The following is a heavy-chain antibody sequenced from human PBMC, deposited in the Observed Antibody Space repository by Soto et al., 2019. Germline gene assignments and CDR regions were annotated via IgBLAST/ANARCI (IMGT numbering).Heavy chain of an antibody. Sequence: PSETLSLTCTVSGGSISIYYWSWIRQPPGKGLEWIGYINYSGNTNYNPSLRSRVTMSVDTSKKQFSLKVSSVTAADTAVYYCARDSASSSSRGLDSWGQGTLVTVPQ. CDR1: GGSISIYY. D-gene: IGHD6-6*01. CDR3: ARDSASSSSRGLDS. V-gene: IGHV4-59*01. CDR2: INYSGNT. J-gene: IGHJ4*02.